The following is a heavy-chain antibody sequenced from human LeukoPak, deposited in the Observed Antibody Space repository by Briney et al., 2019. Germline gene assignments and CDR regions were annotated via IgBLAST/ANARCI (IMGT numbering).Heavy chain of an antibody. CDR2: IRSKANGYTT. CDR3: TRGEPTFGGVIVADY. CDR1: GFTFSGSA. Sequence: GESLKLSCAASGFTFSGSAMHWVRQASGKGLEWVGRIRSKANGYTTAYGASVKGRFTISRDDSQRATYVQMNSLKTEDTAVYYCTRGEPTFGGVIVADYWGQGTLVTVSS. V-gene: IGHV3-73*01. D-gene: IGHD3-16*02. J-gene: IGHJ4*02.